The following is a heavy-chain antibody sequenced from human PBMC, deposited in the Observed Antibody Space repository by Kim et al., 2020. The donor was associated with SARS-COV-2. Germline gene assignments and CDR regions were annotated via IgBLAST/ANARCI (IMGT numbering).Heavy chain of an antibody. CDR1: GFTFSSYG. V-gene: IGHV3-30*18. Sequence: GGYLRLSCAASGFTFSSYGMHWVRQAPGKGLEWVAVISYDGSNKYYADSVKGRFTISRDNSKNTLYLQMNSLRAEDTAVYYCAKVPDDYGDYGTYYYYGMDVWGQGTTVTVSS. CDR3: AKVPDDYGDYGTYYYYGMDV. J-gene: IGHJ6*02. D-gene: IGHD4-17*01. CDR2: ISYDGSNK.